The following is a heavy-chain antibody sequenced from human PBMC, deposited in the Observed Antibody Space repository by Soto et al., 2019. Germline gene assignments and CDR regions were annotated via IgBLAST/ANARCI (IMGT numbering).Heavy chain of an antibody. J-gene: IGHJ5*02. CDR2: INTDGSLT. CDR3: ARALDKWNYALDL. CDR1: GFTFSSHW. Sequence: GGSLRLSCAASGFTFSSHWMHWVRQIPGKGLVWVSRINTDGSLTTYADSVKGRFTISRDNARNTLFLQMNSLSAEDISVFFCARALDKWNYALDLWGQGTLVTVSS. V-gene: IGHV3-74*01. D-gene: IGHD1-7*01.